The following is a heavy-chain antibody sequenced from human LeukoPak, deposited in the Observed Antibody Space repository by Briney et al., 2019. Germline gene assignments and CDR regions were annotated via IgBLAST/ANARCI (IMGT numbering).Heavy chain of an antibody. J-gene: IGHJ4*02. V-gene: IGHV3-30*03. D-gene: IGHD1-14*01. CDR2: TSSDGGLK. CDR3: ARDPVSDKPDYFDD. CDR1: GFIFTSYD. Sequence: GGSLTLSCAASGFIFTSYDVHWVRQAPDKGLEWVAVTSSDGGLKFYADSVKGRFTISRDNSKNTLFLQMNSLRPEDTAVYSCARDPVSDKPDYFDDWGQGTLVTVSS.